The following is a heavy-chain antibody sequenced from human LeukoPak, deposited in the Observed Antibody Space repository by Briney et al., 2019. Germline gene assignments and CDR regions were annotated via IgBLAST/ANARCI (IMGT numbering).Heavy chain of an antibody. V-gene: IGHV4-59*01. CDR1: AGSISLYNTYY. Sequence: SETLSLTCTVSAGSISLYNTYYWNWIRQAPGKGLEWIGYVHYNGSPNYNASLKSRVTISVDASKNQFSLKVSFVSAADTAVYYCARTTFWSGRSPDYHHCYMDVWGKGTTVTVSS. CDR2: VHYNGSP. CDR3: ARTTFWSGRSPDYHHCYMDV. D-gene: IGHD3-3*01. J-gene: IGHJ6*03.